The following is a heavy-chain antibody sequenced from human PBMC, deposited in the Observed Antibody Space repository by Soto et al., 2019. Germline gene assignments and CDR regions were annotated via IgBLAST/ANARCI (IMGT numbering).Heavy chain of an antibody. CDR2: INAGNGNT. CDR3: ARSPLAVAGRSDWFDP. CDR1: GYTFTSYA. Sequence: VKVSCKASGYTFTSYAMHWVRQAPGQRLEWMGWINAGNGNTKYSQKFQGRVTITRDTSASTAYMELSSLRSEDTAVYYCARSPLAVAGRSDWFDPWGQGTLVTVSS. V-gene: IGHV1-3*01. J-gene: IGHJ5*02. D-gene: IGHD6-19*01.